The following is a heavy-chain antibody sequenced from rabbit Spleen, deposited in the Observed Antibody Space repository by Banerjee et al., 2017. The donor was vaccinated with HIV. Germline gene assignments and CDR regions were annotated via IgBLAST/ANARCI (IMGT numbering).Heavy chain of an antibody. Sequence: QEQLVESGGGLVQPGGSLTLSCKASGFDFSRFGVSWVRQVPGKGLEWIACIDTNDGDTDYANWPKGRFTSSKTSATTVTLQMTRLTAADTATYFCARDTSSSFSSYGMDLWGPGTLVTVS. CDR2: IDTNDGDT. J-gene: IGHJ6*01. CDR3: ARDTSSSFSSYGMDL. D-gene: IGHD1-1*01. CDR1: GFDFSRFG. V-gene: IGHV1S45*01.